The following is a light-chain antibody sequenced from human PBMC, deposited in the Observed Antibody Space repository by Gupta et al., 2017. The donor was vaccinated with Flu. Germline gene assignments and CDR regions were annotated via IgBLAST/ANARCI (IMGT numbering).Light chain of an antibody. CDR1: QSVSNNY. J-gene: IGKJ3*01. CDR2: GAS. V-gene: IGKV3-20*01. Sequence: ENVLTQSPGTLSVSPGERVTLSCRASQSVSNNYLAWYQQKPGQAPRLLISGASSRATGIPDRFSGSGSGTDFTLTISRLEPEDFGVYYCQQYGGSLLFTFGPGTKVDIK. CDR3: QQYGGSLLFT.